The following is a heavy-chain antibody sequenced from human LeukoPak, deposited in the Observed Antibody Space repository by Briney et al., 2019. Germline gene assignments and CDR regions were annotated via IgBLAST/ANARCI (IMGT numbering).Heavy chain of an antibody. CDR3: ATGWPLHFDC. CDR2: ISSSGNAV. D-gene: IGHD2-15*01. CDR1: GFTFSGYK. V-gene: IGHV3-48*03. J-gene: IGHJ4*02. Sequence: GGSLRLSCAASGFTFSGYKMNWVRQAPGRGLEWVSYISSSGNAVRYADSMKGRFTISRDNAKNSLYLQMNSLRAEDTAVYYCATGWPLHFDCWGQGTLVTVSS.